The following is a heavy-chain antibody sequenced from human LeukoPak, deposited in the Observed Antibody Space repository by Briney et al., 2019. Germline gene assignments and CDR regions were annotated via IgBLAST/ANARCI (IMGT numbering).Heavy chain of an antibody. CDR2: ISAYNGNT. CDR1: GYTFTSYG. V-gene: IGHV1-18*01. CDR3: ARVGLGWELLLFDY. J-gene: IGHJ4*02. D-gene: IGHD3-10*01. Sequence: ASVKVSCKASGYTFTSYGISWVRQAPGQGLEWMGWISAYNGNTNYAQKLQGRVTMTADTSTSTAYMELRSLRSDDTAVYYCARVGLGWELLLFDYWGQGTLVTVSS.